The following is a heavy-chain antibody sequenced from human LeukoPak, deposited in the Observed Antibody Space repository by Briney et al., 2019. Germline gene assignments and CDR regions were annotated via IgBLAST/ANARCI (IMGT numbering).Heavy chain of an antibody. CDR2: TWYDGSNK. V-gene: IGHV3-33*01. D-gene: IGHD6-19*01. CDR3: AGEEVAGSVY. Sequence: GRSLRLSCAASGFTFSSYGMHWVRQAPGKGLEWVAVTWYDGSNKYYADSVKGRFTISRDNSKNTLYLQMNSLRAEDTAVYYCAGEEVAGSVYWGQGTLVTVSS. CDR1: GFTFSSYG. J-gene: IGHJ4*02.